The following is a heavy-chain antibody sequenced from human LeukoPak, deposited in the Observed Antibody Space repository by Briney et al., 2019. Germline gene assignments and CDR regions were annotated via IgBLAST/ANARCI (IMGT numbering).Heavy chain of an antibody. V-gene: IGHV3-21*01. CDR2: ISSSSSYI. Sequence: PGGSLRLSCAASGFTFSSYSMNWVRQAPGKGLEWVSSISSSSSYIYYADSVKGRFTISRDNAKNSLYLQMNSLRAEDTAVYYCELGTATVTGYYYGMDVWGQGTTVTVSS. CDR1: GFTFSSYS. CDR3: ELGTATVTGYYYGMDV. J-gene: IGHJ6*02. D-gene: IGHD5-18*01.